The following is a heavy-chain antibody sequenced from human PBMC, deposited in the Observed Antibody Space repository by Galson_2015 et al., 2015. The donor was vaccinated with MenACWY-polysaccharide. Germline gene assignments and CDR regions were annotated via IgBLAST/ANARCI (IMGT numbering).Heavy chain of an antibody. CDR3: ARSEYYDSSGDY. CDR1: GGSISSYY. D-gene: IGHD3-22*01. Sequence: ETLSLTRTVSGGSISSYYWSWIRQPPGKGLEWIGYIYYSGSTNYNPSLKSRVTISVDTSKNQFSLKLSSVTAADTAVYYCARSEYYDSSGDYWGQGTLVTVSS. V-gene: IGHV4-59*08. CDR2: IYYSGST. J-gene: IGHJ4*02.